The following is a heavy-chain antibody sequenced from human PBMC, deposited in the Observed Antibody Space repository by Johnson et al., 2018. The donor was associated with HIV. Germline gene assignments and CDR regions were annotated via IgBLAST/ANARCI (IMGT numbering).Heavy chain of an antibody. CDR2: IKQDGSEK. J-gene: IGHJ3*02. CDR1: GFTFDPYA. D-gene: IGHD5-24*01. CDR3: AKDGDDGDGPDGTKGAFDI. V-gene: IGHV3-7*01. Sequence: EVQLVESGGGVVQSGRSLRLSCVASGFTFDPYAMHWVRQAPGKGLEWVANIKQDGSEKYYVDSVKARCPISRDDARNTLYLQMNSLRIEDTGLYYCAKDGDDGDGPDGTKGAFDIWGQGTMVTVSS.